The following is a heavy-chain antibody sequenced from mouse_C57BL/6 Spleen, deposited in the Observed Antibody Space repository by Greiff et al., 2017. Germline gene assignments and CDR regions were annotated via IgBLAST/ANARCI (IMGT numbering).Heavy chain of an antibody. V-gene: IGHV1-15*01. CDR1: GYTFTDYE. CDR2: IDPETGGT. D-gene: IGHD2-4*01. Sequence: VKLQESGAELVRPGASVTLSCKASGYTFTDYEMHWVKQTPVHGLEWIGAIDPETGGTAYNQKFKGKAILTADKSSSTAYMELRSLTSEDSAVYYCTRSYYDYDVSWFAYWGQGTLVTVSA. J-gene: IGHJ3*01. CDR3: TRSYYDYDVSWFAY.